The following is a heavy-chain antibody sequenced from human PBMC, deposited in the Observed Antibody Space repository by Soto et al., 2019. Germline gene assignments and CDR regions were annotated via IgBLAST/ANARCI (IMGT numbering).Heavy chain of an antibody. J-gene: IGHJ6*02. Sequence: SVKVSCKASGGTFSSYAISWVRQAPGQGLEWMGGIIPIFGTANYAQKFQGRVTITADESTSTAYMELSSLRSEDTAVYYCARDREYSSSSYGMDVWGQGTTVTVSS. V-gene: IGHV1-69*13. CDR1: GGTFSSYA. D-gene: IGHD6-6*01. CDR2: IIPIFGTA. CDR3: ARDREYSSSSYGMDV.